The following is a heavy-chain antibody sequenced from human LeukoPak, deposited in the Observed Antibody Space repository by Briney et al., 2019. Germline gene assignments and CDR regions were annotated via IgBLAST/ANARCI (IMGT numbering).Heavy chain of an antibody. V-gene: IGHV3-23*01. Sequence: SGGSLRLSCAASGFTFSSSGMSWVRQAPGKGLEWVSGIVGSGHSTYYADSVKGRFTISRDNAKNSLYLQMNSLRAEDTAVYYCARAAHLRYSSSWYGTLAEYFQHWGQGTLVTVSS. J-gene: IGHJ1*01. CDR3: ARAAHLRYSSSWYGTLAEYFQH. CDR1: GFTFSSSG. CDR2: IVGSGHST. D-gene: IGHD6-13*01.